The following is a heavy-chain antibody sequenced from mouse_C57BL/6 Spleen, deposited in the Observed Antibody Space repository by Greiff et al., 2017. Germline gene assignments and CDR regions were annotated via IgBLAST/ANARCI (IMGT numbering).Heavy chain of an antibody. Sequence: QVQLQQPGAELVMPGASVKLSCKASGYTFTSYWMHWVKQRPGQGLEWIGEIDPSDSYTNYNQKFKGKSTLTVDKSSSTAYMQLSSLTSEDSAVYYCARSEDYDPCAYWGQGTLVTVSA. V-gene: IGHV1-69*01. D-gene: IGHD2-4*01. CDR1: GYTFTSYW. J-gene: IGHJ3*01. CDR2: IDPSDSYT. CDR3: ARSEDYDPCAY.